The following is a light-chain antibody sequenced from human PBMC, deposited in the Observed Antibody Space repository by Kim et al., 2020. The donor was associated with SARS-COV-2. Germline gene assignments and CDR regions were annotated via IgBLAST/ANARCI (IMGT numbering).Light chain of an antibody. CDR3: QAWDSSTVV. Sequence: SYELIQPPSVSVSPGQTASITCSGDKLGDKYACWYQQKPGQSPVLVIYQDSKRPSGIPERFSGSNSGNTATLTISGTQAMDEADYYCQAWDSSTVVFGGGTELPS. V-gene: IGLV3-1*01. CDR1: KLGDKY. CDR2: QDS. J-gene: IGLJ2*01.